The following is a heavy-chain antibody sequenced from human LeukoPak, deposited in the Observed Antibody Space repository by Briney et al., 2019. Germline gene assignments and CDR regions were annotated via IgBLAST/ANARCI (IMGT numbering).Heavy chain of an antibody. CDR2: ISSNGGST. CDR3: ARKTTARGGAFDI. V-gene: IGHV3-64*01. CDR1: GFTFSSYA. J-gene: IGHJ3*02. Sequence: PGRSLRLSCAASGFTFSSYAMHWVRQAPGKGLEYVSAISSNGGSTYYANSVKGRFTISRDNSKNTLYLQMGSLRAEDMAVYYCARKTTARGGAFDIWGQGTMVTVSS. D-gene: IGHD4-17*01.